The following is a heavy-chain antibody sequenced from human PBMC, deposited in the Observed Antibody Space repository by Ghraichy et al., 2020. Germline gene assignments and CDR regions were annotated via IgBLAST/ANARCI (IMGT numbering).Heavy chain of an antibody. Sequence: GGSPRLSCAASGFTFSNYAMSWVRQAPGKGLEWVSTISGLGDDSYYADSVKGRFTISRDNSKNALYLQMNSLRAEDTAIFYCARAYPNRTSSAFDYWGQGTLVTVSS. CDR1: GFTFSNYA. V-gene: IGHV3-23*01. CDR2: ISGLGDDS. CDR3: ARAYPNRTSSAFDY. J-gene: IGHJ4*02. D-gene: IGHD2-2*01.